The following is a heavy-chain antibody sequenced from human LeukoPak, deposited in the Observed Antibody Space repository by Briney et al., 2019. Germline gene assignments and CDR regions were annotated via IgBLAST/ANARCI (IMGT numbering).Heavy chain of an antibody. V-gene: IGHV3-48*01. CDR3: ASVYGDYDEYFQH. Sequence: PGGSLRLSCAASGFTFSSYSMNWVRQAPGKGLEWVSYISSSSSTIYYADSVKGRFTISRDNAKNSLYLQMNSLRAEDTAVYYCASVYGDYDEYFQHWGQGTLVTVSS. J-gene: IGHJ1*01. CDR1: GFTFSSYS. D-gene: IGHD4-17*01. CDR2: ISSSSSTI.